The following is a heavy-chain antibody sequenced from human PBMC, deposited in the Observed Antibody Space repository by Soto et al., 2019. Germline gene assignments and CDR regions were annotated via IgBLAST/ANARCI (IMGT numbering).Heavy chain of an antibody. CDR1: GFTFSSHA. Sequence: EVQLLESGGGLVQPGGSLRLSCTASGFTFSSHAMSWVRQAPGKGLEWVSTISAIGTTTHYADSVKGRFTISRDNSKSTSYLQMNSLRAEDTAVYYCAKGFCSGGTCYEYFDYWGQGTLVTVSS. CDR3: AKGFCSGGTCYEYFDY. D-gene: IGHD2-15*01. CDR2: ISAIGTTT. V-gene: IGHV3-23*01. J-gene: IGHJ4*02.